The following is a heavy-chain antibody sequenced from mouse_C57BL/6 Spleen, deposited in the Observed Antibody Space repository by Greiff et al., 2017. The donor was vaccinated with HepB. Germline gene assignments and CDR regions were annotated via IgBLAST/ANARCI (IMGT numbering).Heavy chain of an antibody. CDR2: IYPGSGST. D-gene: IGHD1-1*01. J-gene: IGHJ1*03. CDR3: GRGGFITTGVYYWYFDV. Sequence: QVQLQQSGAELVKPGASVKMSCKASGYTFTSYWITWVKQRPGQGLEWIGDIYPGSGSTNYNEKFKSKATLTVDTSSSTAYMQHSSLTSEDSAFYECGRGGFITTGVYYWYFDVGGTGTTVTVSS. V-gene: IGHV1-55*01. CDR1: GYTFTSYW.